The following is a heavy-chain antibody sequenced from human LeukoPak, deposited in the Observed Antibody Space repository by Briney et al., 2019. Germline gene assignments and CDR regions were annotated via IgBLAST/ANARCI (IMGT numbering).Heavy chain of an antibody. J-gene: IGHJ4*02. CDR2: IKQDGSEK. CDR1: GFTFSSYW. CDR3: ARESFTSYGDYHDY. Sequence: LAGGSLRLSCAASGFTFSSYWMSWVRQAPGKGLEWVANIKQDGSEKYYVDSVKGRFTISRDNAKNSLYLQMNSLRAEDTAVYYCARESFTSYGDYHDYWGQGTLVTVSS. D-gene: IGHD4-17*01. V-gene: IGHV3-7*01.